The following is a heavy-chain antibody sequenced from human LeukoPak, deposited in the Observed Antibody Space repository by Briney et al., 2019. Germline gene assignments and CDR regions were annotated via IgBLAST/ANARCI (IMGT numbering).Heavy chain of an antibody. D-gene: IGHD3-10*01. CDR1: GFTFSDYY. Sequence: GGSLRLSCAASGFTFSDYYMSWIRQAPGKGLEWVSYISSNGSTIYYADSVKGRFTISRDNAKNSLYLQMNSLRAEDTAVYYCARRGVLWFGELFYYGMDVWGQGTTVTVSS. CDR3: ARRGVLWFGELFYYGMDV. CDR2: ISSNGSTI. V-gene: IGHV3-11*01. J-gene: IGHJ6*02.